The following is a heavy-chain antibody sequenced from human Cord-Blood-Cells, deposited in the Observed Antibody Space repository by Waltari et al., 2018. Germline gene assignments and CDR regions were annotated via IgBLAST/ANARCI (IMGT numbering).Heavy chain of an antibody. J-gene: IGHJ4*02. CDR3: ARKESVAGPHYDY. V-gene: IGHV4-4*02. CDR2: IYHSGST. Sequence: QVQLQESGPGLVKPSGTLSLTCAVSGGPISSSNWWSWARQPLGKGREWIGEIYHSGSTTYNPSLKSRVTISVDKSKNQFSLKLSSLTAADTAVYYCARKESVAGPHYDYWGQGTLVTVSS. CDR1: GGPISSSNW. D-gene: IGHD2-15*01.